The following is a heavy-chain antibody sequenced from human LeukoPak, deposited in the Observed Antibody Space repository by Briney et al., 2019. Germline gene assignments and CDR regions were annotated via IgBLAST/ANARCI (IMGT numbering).Heavy chain of an antibody. D-gene: IGHD6-13*01. CDR1: GYTFTSYG. Sequence: GASVKVSCKASGYTFTSYGISWVRQAPGQGLEWMGWISAYNGNTNYAQKLQGRVTITADKSTSTAYMELSSLRSEDTAVYYCARSGSSWFDAFDIWGQGTMVTVSS. CDR2: ISAYNGNT. CDR3: ARSGSSWFDAFDI. J-gene: IGHJ3*02. V-gene: IGHV1-18*01.